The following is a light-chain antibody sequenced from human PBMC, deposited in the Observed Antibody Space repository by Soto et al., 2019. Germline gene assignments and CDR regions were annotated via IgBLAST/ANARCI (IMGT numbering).Light chain of an antibody. CDR1: SSNIGAGYD. J-gene: IGLJ1*01. CDR2: GNS. CDR3: QSYDSSLSAF. Sequence: QSVLTQPPSVSGAPGQRVTISCTGSSSNIGAGYDVHWYQQLPGTAPKLLIYGNSNRPSGVPDRFSGSKSGTSASLAITGLQAEDGADYYCQSYDSSLSAFFGTGTKVTVL. V-gene: IGLV1-40*01.